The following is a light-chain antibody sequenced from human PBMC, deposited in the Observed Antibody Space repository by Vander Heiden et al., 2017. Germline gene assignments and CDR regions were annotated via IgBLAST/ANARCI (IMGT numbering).Light chain of an antibody. V-gene: IGKV1-33*01. CDR1: QEISNH. CDR3: QQEDNVPYT. CDR2: DAS. J-gene: IGKJ2*01. Sequence: DIQMTQSPSSLSASVGDRVTITCQASQEISNHLNWYQQKPGKAPKVLIYDASNLETGVPSRVSGSGSGAYFTFTISSLQPEDIGTYYCQQEDNVPYTFGQGTKLEIK.